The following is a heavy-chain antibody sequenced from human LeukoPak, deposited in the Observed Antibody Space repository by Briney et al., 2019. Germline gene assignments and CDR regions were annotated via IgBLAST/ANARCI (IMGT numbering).Heavy chain of an antibody. CDR2: IYHSGST. Sequence: SETLSLTCAVSGYSISSGFFWGWIRQPPGKGLGWIGSIYHSGSTYYNPSLKSRVTISVDTSKNQFSLQLRFVTAADTAVFYCARLLTGTNPNNWFDPWGQGALVTVSS. CDR3: ARLLTGTNPNNWFDP. J-gene: IGHJ5*02. D-gene: IGHD1-7*01. V-gene: IGHV4-38-2*01. CDR1: GYSISSGFF.